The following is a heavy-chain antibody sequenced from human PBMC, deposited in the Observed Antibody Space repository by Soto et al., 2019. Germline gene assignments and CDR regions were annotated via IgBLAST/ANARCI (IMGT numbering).Heavy chain of an antibody. CDR1: GNTFTSYH. CDR3: ARAFYSGSYPHYFYYFGLDV. J-gene: IGHJ6*02. D-gene: IGHD1-26*01. CDR2: INPSDGST. Sequence: VQLMQSGAVLKKPGASVNVSCKASGNTFTSYHTHWLRQDPGQGLEWLGKINPSDGSTDFAQKFQGRVTMTRDTSTSTLYLQLSSLTSEDTAVYYCARAFYSGSYPHYFYYFGLDVWGQGTTVTVSS. V-gene: IGHV1-46*01.